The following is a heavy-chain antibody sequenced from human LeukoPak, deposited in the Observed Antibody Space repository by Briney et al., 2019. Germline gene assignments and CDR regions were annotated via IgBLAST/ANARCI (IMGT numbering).Heavy chain of an antibody. CDR3: ARLRFLEWSYWFDP. CDR1: GFTFSSYW. Sequence: GGSLRLSCAASGFTFSSYWMSWVRQAPGKGLEWVANIKQDGSEKYYVDSVKGRFTISRDNAKNSLYLQMNSLRAEDTAVYYCARLRFLEWSYWFDPWGQGTLVTVSS. V-gene: IGHV3-7*01. CDR2: IKQDGSEK. J-gene: IGHJ5*02. D-gene: IGHD3-3*01.